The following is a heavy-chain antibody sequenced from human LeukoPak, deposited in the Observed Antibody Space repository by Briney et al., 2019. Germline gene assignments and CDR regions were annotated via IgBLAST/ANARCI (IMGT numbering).Heavy chain of an antibody. CDR2: IKSKTDGGTT. V-gene: IGHV3-15*01. CDR1: GFTFSNAR. Sequence: GGSLRLSCAASGFTFSNARMSWVRQAPGKGLDYIGRIKSKTDGGTTDYAAPVKGRFTISRDDSKNTLYLQMNSLKTEDTAVYYCTTDPPVAAFDYYYYMDVWGKGTTVTVSS. J-gene: IGHJ6*03. D-gene: IGHD6-13*01. CDR3: TTDPPVAAFDYYYYMDV.